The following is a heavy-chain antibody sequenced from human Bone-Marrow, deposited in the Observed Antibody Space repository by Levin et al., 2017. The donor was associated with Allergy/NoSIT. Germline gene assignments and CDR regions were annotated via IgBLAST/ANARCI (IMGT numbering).Heavy chain of an antibody. J-gene: IGHJ4*01. Sequence: SETLSLTCAVSGGSLDGHYWTWIRQSPGKGLEWIGEISHHGSPTYKSSLKSRLTISLDKSRHQFSLKLTAVTAADTAVYDCARGAGIVLGDLSVEDYYFDYWGQGAQVTVSS. V-gene: IGHV4-34*01. CDR3: ARGAGIVLGDLSVEDYYFDY. CDR2: ISHHGSP. D-gene: IGHD3-16*02. CDR1: GGSLDGHY.